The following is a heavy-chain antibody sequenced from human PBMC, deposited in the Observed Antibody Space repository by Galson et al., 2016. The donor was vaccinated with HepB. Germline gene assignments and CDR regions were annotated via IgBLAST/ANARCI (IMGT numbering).Heavy chain of an antibody. CDR1: GFTFSSYS. J-gene: IGHJ4*02. Sequence: SLRLSCAASGFTFSSYSMNWVRQAPGKGLEWVSYISGSTNTIYYADSVKGRFTISRDNAKNSLYLQMNSLRDEDTAVYYCARDAAYCGGDCTFDYWGQGTLVTVSS. CDR3: ARDAAYCGGDCTFDY. V-gene: IGHV3-48*02. CDR2: ISGSTNTI. D-gene: IGHD2-21*02.